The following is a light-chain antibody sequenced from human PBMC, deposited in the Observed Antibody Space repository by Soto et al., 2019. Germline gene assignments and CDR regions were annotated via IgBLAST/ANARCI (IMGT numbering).Light chain of an antibody. CDR2: DAS. CDR3: QQRSNWPPRWT. CDR1: QSVSSY. Sequence: EIALTQSPATLSLSPGERATLSCRASQSVSSYLAWYQQKPGQAPRLLIYDASNRATGIPARFSGSGSGTDFTLTISSLEPEDFAVYYCQQRSNWPPRWTFGQGTKVEIK. V-gene: IGKV3-11*01. J-gene: IGKJ1*01.